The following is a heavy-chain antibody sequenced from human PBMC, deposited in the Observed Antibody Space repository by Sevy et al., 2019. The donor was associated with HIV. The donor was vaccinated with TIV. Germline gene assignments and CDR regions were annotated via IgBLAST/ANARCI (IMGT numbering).Heavy chain of an antibody. J-gene: IGHJ4*02. V-gene: IGHV3-30*04. D-gene: IGHD1-26*01. CDR3: ARDLPHLLPWELSRGSDY. CDR2: ISYDEIHK. Sequence: GGSLRLSCEASGFTFSSYAMHWVRQAPGKGLEWVAVISYDEIHKDYADSVKGQFTISRDISKNTLYLQMNSLRAEDTAVYYCARDLPHLLPWELSRGSDYWGQGTLVTVSS. CDR1: GFTFSSYA.